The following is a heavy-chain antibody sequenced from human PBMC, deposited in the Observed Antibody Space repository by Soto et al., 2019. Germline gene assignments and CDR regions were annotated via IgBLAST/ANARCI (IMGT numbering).Heavy chain of an antibody. CDR1: GGSISSSSYY. V-gene: IGHV4-39*01. CDR2: IYYSGST. J-gene: IGHJ5*02. Sequence: SETLSLTCTVSGGSISSSSYYWGWIRQPPGKGLEWIGSIYYSGSTYYNPSLKSRVTISVDTSKNQFSLKLSSVTAADTAVYYCASGSIRGTWFDPWGQGTLVTVSS. CDR3: ASGSIRGTWFDP.